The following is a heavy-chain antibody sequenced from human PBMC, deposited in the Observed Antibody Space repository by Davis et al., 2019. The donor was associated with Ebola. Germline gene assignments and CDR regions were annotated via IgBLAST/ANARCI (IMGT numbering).Heavy chain of an antibody. Sequence: PGGSLRLSCAASGFTFSSYGMHWVRQAPGKGLEWVAVIWYDGSNKYYADSVKGRFTISRDNSKNTLYLQMNSLRAEDTAVYYCAREENSGYSYDFDYWGQGTLVTVSS. CDR2: IWYDGSNK. V-gene: IGHV3-33*08. CDR3: AREENSGYSYDFDY. D-gene: IGHD5-18*01. J-gene: IGHJ4*02. CDR1: GFTFSSYG.